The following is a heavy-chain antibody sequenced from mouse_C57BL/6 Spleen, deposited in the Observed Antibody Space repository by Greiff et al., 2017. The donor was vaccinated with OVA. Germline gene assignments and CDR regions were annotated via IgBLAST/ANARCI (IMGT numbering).Heavy chain of an antibody. V-gene: IGHV1-72*01. Sequence: QVKLQQPGAELVKPGASVKLSCKASGYTFTSYWMPWVKQRPGRGLEWIGRIDPNSGGTKYNEKFKSKATLTVDKPSSTAYMQLISLTSSDSAVDYCARRDGRSYAMDCQGHATSVTVS. D-gene: IGHD1-1*01. J-gene: IGHJ4*01. CDR1: GYTFTSYW. CDR3: ARRDGRSYAMDC. CDR2: IDPNSGGT.